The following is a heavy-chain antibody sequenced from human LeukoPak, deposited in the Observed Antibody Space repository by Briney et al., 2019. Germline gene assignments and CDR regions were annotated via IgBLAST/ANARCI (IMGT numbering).Heavy chain of an antibody. J-gene: IGHJ4*02. V-gene: IGHV1-8*01. Sequence: GASVKVSCKASGYTLTSYDINWVRQATGQGLEGMGWMNPNSGNTGYAQKFQGRVIMTRNTSISTAYMELSSLRSEDTAVYYCARVRRYSSRGDYWGQGTLVTVSS. D-gene: IGHD6-19*01. CDR1: GYTLTSYD. CDR3: ARVRRYSSRGDY. CDR2: MNPNSGNT.